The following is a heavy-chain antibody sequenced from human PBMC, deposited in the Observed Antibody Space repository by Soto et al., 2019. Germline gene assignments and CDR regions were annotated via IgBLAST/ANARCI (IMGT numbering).Heavy chain of an antibody. CDR3: AKSQSSLYHMDV. CDR2: FGGSGGT. V-gene: IGHV3-23*01. J-gene: IGHJ6*03. CDR1: GFIFNNYA. Sequence: EVQVLESGGGLVQPGGSLRLSCVGSGFIFNNYAMAWVRQAPGKGLEWVSGFGGSGGTYYADSVKGRYTISRDNSKNTWYLQMNSLRVEDTAVYYCAKSQSSLYHMDVGGKGTAVTVS.